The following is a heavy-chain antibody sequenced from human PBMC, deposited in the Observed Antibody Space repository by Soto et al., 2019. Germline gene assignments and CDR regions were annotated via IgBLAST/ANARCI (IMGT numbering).Heavy chain of an antibody. CDR3: AKDQLRGVRGVITYYYGMDV. Sequence: QVQLVESGGGVVQPGRSLRLSCAASGFTFSSYGMHWVRQAPGKGLGWVAVISYDGSNKYYADSVKGRFTISRDNSKNTLSLQRNSLRAEDTAVYYSAKDQLRGVRGVITYYYGMDVWGQGTTVTVSS. CDR2: ISYDGSNK. J-gene: IGHJ6*02. CDR1: GFTFSSYG. V-gene: IGHV3-30*18. D-gene: IGHD3-10*01.